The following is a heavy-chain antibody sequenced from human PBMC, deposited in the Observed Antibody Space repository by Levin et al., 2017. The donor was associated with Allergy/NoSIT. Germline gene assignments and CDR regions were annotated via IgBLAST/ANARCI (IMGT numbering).Heavy chain of an antibody. D-gene: IGHD2-15*01. V-gene: IGHV4-59*01. J-gene: IGHJ6*02. CDR3: ARDRVVASSGTYYYYGMAV. CDR2: IYYSGSA. CDR1: GASISSYH. Sequence: SETLSLTCIVSGASISSYHWSWIRQPPGKGLEWIGYIYYSGSANYNPSLKSRVTMSVDTSRNQFSLTLKSVTAADTAVYYCARDRVVASSGTYYYYGMAVWGQGTTVTVSS.